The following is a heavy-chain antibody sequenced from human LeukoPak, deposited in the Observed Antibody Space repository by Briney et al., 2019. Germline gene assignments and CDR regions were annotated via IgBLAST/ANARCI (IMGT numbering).Heavy chain of an antibody. D-gene: IGHD5-18*01. Sequence: GGSLRLSCAASGFTFSSYGMHWVRQAPGKGLDWVAVISNDGSKKYYADSVKGRFTISRDNSKNTLSLQVSGLRTEDTAVYYCAKDRYGYAFEYSDSWGQGTLVTVSS. CDR3: AKDRYGYAFEYSDS. CDR2: ISNDGSKK. V-gene: IGHV3-30*18. J-gene: IGHJ4*02. CDR1: GFTFSSYG.